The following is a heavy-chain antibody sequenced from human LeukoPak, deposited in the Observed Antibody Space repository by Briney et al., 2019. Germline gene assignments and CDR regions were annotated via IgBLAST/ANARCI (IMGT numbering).Heavy chain of an antibody. CDR3: AKANVLLWFGELSYFDY. V-gene: IGHV3-7*03. D-gene: IGHD3-10*01. CDR2: IKDDGSAK. J-gene: IGHJ4*02. CDR1: GFTFSSSW. Sequence: PGGSLRLSCAASGFTFSSSWMSWLRQAPGKGLEWVADIKDDGSAKYYVDSVKGRFSISRDNAKNTLYLQMNSLRAEDTAVYYCAKANVLLWFGELSYFDYWGQGTLVTVSS.